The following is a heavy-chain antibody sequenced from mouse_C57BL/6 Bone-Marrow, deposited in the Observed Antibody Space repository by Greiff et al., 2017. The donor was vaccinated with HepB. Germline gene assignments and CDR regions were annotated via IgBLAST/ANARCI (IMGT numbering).Heavy chain of an antibody. CDR2: INPSSGYT. CDR3: AKKGTFYWYFDV. CDR1: GYTFTSYW. D-gene: IGHD3-3*01. Sequence: VQVVESGAELAKPGASVKLSCKASGYTFTSYWMHWVKQRPGQGLEWIGYINPSSGYTKYNQKFKDKATLTADKSSSTAYMQLSSLTYENSAVYYCAKKGTFYWYFDVWGTGTTVTVSS. J-gene: IGHJ1*03. V-gene: IGHV1-7*01.